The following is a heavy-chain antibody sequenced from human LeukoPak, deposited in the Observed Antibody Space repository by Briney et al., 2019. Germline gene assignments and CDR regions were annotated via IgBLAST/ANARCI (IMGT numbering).Heavy chain of an antibody. CDR1: GGSISTYY. CDR3: ARDYERDGYNWLYGLGSLDY. V-gene: IGHV4-59*01. Sequence: PSETLSLTCTVSGGSISTYYWSWVRRPPGKGLEWIGHIYYSGSTNYNPSLKSRVTISVDTSKNQFSLKLNSVTAADTAVYYCARDYERDGYNWLYGLGSLDYWGQGTLVTVSS. J-gene: IGHJ4*02. D-gene: IGHD5-24*01. CDR2: IYYSGST.